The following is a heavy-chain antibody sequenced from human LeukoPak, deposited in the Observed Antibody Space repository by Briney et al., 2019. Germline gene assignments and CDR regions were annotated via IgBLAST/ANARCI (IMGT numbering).Heavy chain of an antibody. CDR1: GGSISSGDYY. Sequence: PSQTLSLTCTVSGGSISSGDYYWSWIRQPPGKGLEWIGYIYYSGSTYYNPSLKSRVTILVDTSKNQFSLKVSSVTDADTAVYYCARLAQYYYYGMDVWGQGTTVTVSS. CDR3: ARLAQYYYYGMDV. CDR2: IYYSGST. V-gene: IGHV4-30-4*01. J-gene: IGHJ6*02.